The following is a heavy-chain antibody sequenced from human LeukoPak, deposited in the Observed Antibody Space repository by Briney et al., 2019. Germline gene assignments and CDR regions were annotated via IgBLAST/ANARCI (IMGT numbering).Heavy chain of an antibody. CDR3: AKGEHYTAPMVDY. V-gene: IGHV3-30*18. Sequence: GGSLRLSCAASGFTFSSYGMHWVRQAPGKGLEWVAVISHDGSNQYYGDSVKGRFTISRDNSKNTLYLQMDSLKTEDTAVYYCAKGEHYTAPMVDYWGQGTLVTVSS. D-gene: IGHD1/OR15-1a*01. CDR1: GFTFSSYG. CDR2: ISHDGSNQ. J-gene: IGHJ4*02.